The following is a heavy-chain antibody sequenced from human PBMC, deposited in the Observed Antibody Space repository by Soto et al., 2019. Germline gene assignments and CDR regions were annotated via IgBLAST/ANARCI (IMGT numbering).Heavy chain of an antibody. D-gene: IGHD1-26*01. V-gene: IGHV4-30-4*01. CDR2: IYYNGNT. CDR1: GAASKILNYY. J-gene: IGHJ4*02. Sequence: SEPLSPSSRGAGAASKILNYYWSWIRQPPGKGLEWIGYIYYNGNTYYSPSLKSRVFMSVDTSKNQFSLKLSSVTAADTAVYYCATGTVDLIDYWGQG. CDR3: ATGTVDLIDY.